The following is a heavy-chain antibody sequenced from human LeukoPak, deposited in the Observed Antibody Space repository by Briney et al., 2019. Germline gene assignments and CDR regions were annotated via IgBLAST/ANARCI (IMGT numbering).Heavy chain of an antibody. CDR3: AQDRGYNFPFRYFYP. CDR2: ISGSGTTT. CDR1: GLTFRSYA. J-gene: IGHJ5*02. D-gene: IGHD5-18*01. Sequence: GGSLRLSCAASGLTFRSYAMTWVRQAPGKGLEWVSSISGSGTTTYFADSVKGRFTISRDNSKGSLYLQMNSLRDQDTSKYYRAQDRGYNFPFRYFYPRGQGTLATGSS. V-gene: IGHV3-23*01.